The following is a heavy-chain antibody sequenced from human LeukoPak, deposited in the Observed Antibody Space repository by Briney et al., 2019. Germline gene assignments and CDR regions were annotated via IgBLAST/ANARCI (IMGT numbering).Heavy chain of an antibody. CDR2: ISGSGATT. Sequence: GGSLRLSCAVSGFTFSDYWMTWVRQAPGKGLEWVSAISGSGATTHYADSVNGRFTISRDNSKNTLYLQVNILRAEDTAVYYCAKGGLQQGFDYWGQGTLVTVSS. CDR3: AKGGLQQGFDY. V-gene: IGHV3-23*01. D-gene: IGHD5-24*01. J-gene: IGHJ4*02. CDR1: GFTFSDYW.